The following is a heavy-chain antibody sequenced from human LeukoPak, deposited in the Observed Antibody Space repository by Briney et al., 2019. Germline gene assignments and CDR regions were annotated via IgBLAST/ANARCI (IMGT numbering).Heavy chain of an antibody. CDR2: IRYDGSNK. Sequence: GGSLRLSCAASGFTFSSYGMHWVRQAPGKGLEWVAFIRYDGSNKYYADSVKGRFTISRDNSKNTLYLQMNSLRAEDTAVYYCAKDGNRELHPWYYYYMDVWGKGTTVTVSS. CDR1: GFTFSSYG. D-gene: IGHD1-26*01. V-gene: IGHV3-30*02. J-gene: IGHJ6*03. CDR3: AKDGNRELHPWYYYYMDV.